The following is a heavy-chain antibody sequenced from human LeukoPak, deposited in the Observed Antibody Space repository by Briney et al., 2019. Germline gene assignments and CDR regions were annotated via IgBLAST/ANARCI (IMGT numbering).Heavy chain of an antibody. J-gene: IGHJ3*01. V-gene: IGHV4-34*01. CDR1: GFTFSDYY. CDR2: INYSGST. D-gene: IGHD5-12*01. CDR3: ARGRGGYPD. Sequence: GSLRLSCAASGFTFSDYYMSWIRQAPGKGLEWIGEINYSGSTSYNPSLKSRVTISVDTSKNQFSLKLSSVTAADTAVYYCARGRGGYPDWGQGTMVTVSS.